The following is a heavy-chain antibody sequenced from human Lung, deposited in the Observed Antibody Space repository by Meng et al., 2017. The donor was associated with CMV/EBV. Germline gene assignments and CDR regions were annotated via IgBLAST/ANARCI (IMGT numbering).Heavy chain of an antibody. J-gene: IGHJ4*02. CDR3: AKDLLLFGGANAYFDY. D-gene: IGHD3-16*01. V-gene: IGHV3-30*02. CDR1: GFRFDDYG. Sequence: GGSLRLSCAASGFRFDDYGMHWVRQTPGKGLEWVAFIRHDGTNKFYGDSVKGRFTISRDNSKNTVYLQMNSLRPEETAIYYCAKDLLLFGGANAYFDYWGQGTLVTVSS. CDR2: IRHDGTNK.